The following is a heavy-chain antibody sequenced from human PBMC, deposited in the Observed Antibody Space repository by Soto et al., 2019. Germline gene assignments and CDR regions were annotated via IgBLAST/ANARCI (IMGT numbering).Heavy chain of an antibody. CDR3: ASGRGYSYGYGYYYYGMDV. Sequence: ASVKVSCKASGGTFSSCAISWVRRAPGQGLEWMGGIIPIFGTANYAQKFQGRVTITADESTSTAYMELSSLRSEDTAVYYCASGRGYSYGYGYYYYGMDVWGQGTTVTVSS. V-gene: IGHV1-69*13. J-gene: IGHJ6*02. CDR2: IIPIFGTA. D-gene: IGHD5-18*01. CDR1: GGTFSSCA.